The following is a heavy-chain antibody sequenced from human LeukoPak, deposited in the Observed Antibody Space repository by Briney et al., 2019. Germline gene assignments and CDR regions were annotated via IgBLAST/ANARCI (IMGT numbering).Heavy chain of an antibody. V-gene: IGHV3-21*01. Sequence: GGSLRLSCAASGFSFSSYEMNWVRQAPGKGLEWVSSISSSSSYIYYADSVKGRFTISRDNAKNSPYLQMNSLTAEDTAVYYCARELNGAFDPWGQGTLVTVSS. CDR2: ISSSSSYI. D-gene: IGHD1-1*01. J-gene: IGHJ5*02. CDR1: GFSFSSYE. CDR3: ARELNGAFDP.